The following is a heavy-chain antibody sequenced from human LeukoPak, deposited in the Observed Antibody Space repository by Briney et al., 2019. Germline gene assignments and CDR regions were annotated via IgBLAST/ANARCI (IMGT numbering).Heavy chain of an antibody. J-gene: IGHJ4*02. V-gene: IGHV4-31*03. CDR2: IYYSGST. CDR3: ARAGYDSSGYSTYYFDY. D-gene: IGHD3-22*01. CDR1: GGSISSGGYY. Sequence: PSETLFLTCTVSGGSISSGGYYWSWIRQHPGKGLEWIGYIYYSGSTYYNPSLKSRVTISIDTSKNQFSLKLSSVTAADTAVYYCARAGYDSSGYSTYYFDYWGQGTLVTVSS.